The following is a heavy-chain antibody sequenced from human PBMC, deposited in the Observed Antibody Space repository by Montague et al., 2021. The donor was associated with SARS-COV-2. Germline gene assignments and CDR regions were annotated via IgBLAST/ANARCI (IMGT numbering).Heavy chain of an antibody. CDR2: INHSGST. D-gene: IGHD3-10*01. CDR1: SGSFRGYY. CDR3: ARLGAITLVRGITKADFSNYGMDV. Sequence: SETLSLTCAVSSGSFRGYYWSWIRQPPGKGLEWIGEINHSGSTTYNPSLESRVSRSVDTSNKQFSLKVTSVTAADTAVYYCARLGAITLVRGITKADFSNYGMDVWGQGTTVTVSS. V-gene: IGHV4-34*01. J-gene: IGHJ6*02.